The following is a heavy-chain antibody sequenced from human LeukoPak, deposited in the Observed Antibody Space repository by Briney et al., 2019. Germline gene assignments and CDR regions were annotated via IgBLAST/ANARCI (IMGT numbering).Heavy chain of an antibody. CDR3: AKDLISSGWYDFDD. J-gene: IGHJ4*02. Sequence: PGGSLRLSCAASGFSFDSYAMSWVRQPPGKGLEWVSSITGSGYSTYYGDSVRGRFTVSRDNSKNTLYLQMSSLRAADTAVYYCAKDLISSGWYDFDDWGQGTLVTVSS. V-gene: IGHV3-23*01. D-gene: IGHD6-19*01. CDR1: GFSFDSYA. CDR2: ITGSGYST.